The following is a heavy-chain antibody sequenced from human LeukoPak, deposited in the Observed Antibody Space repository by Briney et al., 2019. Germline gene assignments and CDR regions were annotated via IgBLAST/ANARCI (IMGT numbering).Heavy chain of an antibody. Sequence: PSETLSLTCTVSGGSISSSSYYWGWIRQPPGKGLEWIGSIYYSGSTYYNPSLKSRVTISVDTSKNQFSLKLSSVTAADTAVYYCARASGIVVVPAATAFDYWGQGTLVTVSS. CDR3: ARASGIVVVPAATAFDY. V-gene: IGHV4-39*07. J-gene: IGHJ4*02. CDR2: IYYSGST. D-gene: IGHD2-2*01. CDR1: GGSISSSSYY.